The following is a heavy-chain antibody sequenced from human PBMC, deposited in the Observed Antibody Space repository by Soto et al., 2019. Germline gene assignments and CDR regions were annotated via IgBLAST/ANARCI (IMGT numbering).Heavy chain of an antibody. CDR1: GFTFNSYS. J-gene: IGHJ6*02. D-gene: IGHD3-10*01. CDR3: ARDYYGSGSYYGMDV. Sequence: EVQLVESGGGLVKPGESLTLSCAASGFTFNSYSMNWVRQAPGKGLEWVSSISSSSSYIYYADSVKGRFTISRDNAKNSLYLQMNSLRGEDTAVYSCARDYYGSGSYYGMDVWGQGTTVTVSS. CDR2: ISSSSSYI. V-gene: IGHV3-21*01.